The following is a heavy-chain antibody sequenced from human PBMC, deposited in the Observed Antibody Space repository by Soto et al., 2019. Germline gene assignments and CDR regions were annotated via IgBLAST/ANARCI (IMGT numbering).Heavy chain of an antibody. Sequence: SETLSLTCTVSGDSITSGDYYWSWVRQPPGKGLEWIGYIFYSGSTYYKASLKSRVTISLDMSRSQFSLKLTSVTAADTAVYYCARAEVAVAGSGWFDAWGHGTLVTVSS. CDR1: GDSITSGDYY. V-gene: IGHV4-30-4*01. J-gene: IGHJ5*01. CDR2: IFYSGST. CDR3: ARAEVAVAGSGWFDA. D-gene: IGHD6-19*01.